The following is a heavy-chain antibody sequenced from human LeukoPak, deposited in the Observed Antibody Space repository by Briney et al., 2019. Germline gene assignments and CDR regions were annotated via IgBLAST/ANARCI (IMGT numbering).Heavy chain of an antibody. CDR2: INHSGST. Sequence: GSLRLSCTASGFTFSSYAMSWIRQPPGKGLEWIGEINHSGSTNYNPSLKSRVTISVDTSKNQFSLKLSSVTAADTAVYYCAGGVVPAAQNWFDPWGQGTLVTVSS. CDR3: AGGVVPAAQNWFDP. D-gene: IGHD2-2*01. V-gene: IGHV4-34*08. CDR1: GFTFSSYA. J-gene: IGHJ5*02.